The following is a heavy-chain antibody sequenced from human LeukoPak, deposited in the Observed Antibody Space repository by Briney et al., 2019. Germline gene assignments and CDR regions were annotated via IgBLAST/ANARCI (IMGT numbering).Heavy chain of an antibody. CDR1: GFTFSSDG. CDR3: ARGGVSSSWGLDY. J-gene: IGHJ4*02. D-gene: IGHD6-13*01. Sequence: GGSLRLSCAASGFTFSSDGLHWVRQAPGKGLEWVAVISYDGSNKKYADSVRGRFTISRDNSKNTLYLQMNSLRADDTAVYYCARGGVSSSWGLDYWGQGTLVTVSS. CDR2: ISYDGSNK. V-gene: IGHV3-30*01.